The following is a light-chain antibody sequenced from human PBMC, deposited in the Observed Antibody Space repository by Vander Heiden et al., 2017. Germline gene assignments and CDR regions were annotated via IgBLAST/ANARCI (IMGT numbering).Light chain of an antibody. V-gene: IGLV4-69*01. J-gene: IGLJ3*02. CDR1: RGHSTFA. Sequence: QLVLTQSPSASASLGATVKLTRTLSRGHSTFAIAWHHQQPGKGPRYLMKLKSDGSHSKGDGIPDRFSGSGSGAERYLTIASLQSEDEADYYCQTWNTGIQVFGGGTKLTVL. CDR2: LKSDGSH. CDR3: QTWNTGIQV.